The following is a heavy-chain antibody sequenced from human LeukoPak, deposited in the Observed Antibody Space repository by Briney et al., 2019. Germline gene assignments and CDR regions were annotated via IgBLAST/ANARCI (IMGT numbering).Heavy chain of an antibody. V-gene: IGHV3-23*01. D-gene: IGHD3-10*01. J-gene: IGHJ6*03. CDR2: ISGSGGSI. Sequence: PGGSLRLSCAASGFTFSSYAMSWVRQAPGKGLEWVSAISGSGGSIYYADSVKGRFTISRDNSKNTLYLQMNSLRAEDTAVYYCATSMVRGVDYYYYYMDVWGKGTTVTISS. CDR1: GFTFSSYA. CDR3: ATSMVRGVDYYYYYMDV.